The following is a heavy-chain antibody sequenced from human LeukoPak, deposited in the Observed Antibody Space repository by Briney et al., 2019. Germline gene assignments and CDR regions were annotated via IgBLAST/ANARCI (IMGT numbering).Heavy chain of an antibody. CDR2: IFYSGST. J-gene: IGHJ5*02. D-gene: IGHD3-10*01. CDR1: GGSISSSSYY. Sequence: SETLSLTCTVSGGSISSSSYYWGWIRQPPGKGLEWIGNIFYSGSTYYNPSLKSRVTISVDTSKNQFSLKLYSVTAADTAVYYCARQGGYYGSGSYHWGQGTLVTVSS. CDR3: ARQGGYYGSGSYH. V-gene: IGHV4-39*01.